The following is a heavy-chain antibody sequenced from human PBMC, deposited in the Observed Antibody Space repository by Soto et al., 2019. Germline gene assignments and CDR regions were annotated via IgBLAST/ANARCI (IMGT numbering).Heavy chain of an antibody. V-gene: IGHV5-51*01. Sequence: GESLKISCKGSGYSFTYYWIGWVRQMPGKGLEWMGIIYPGDSDTRYSPSFQGQVTISADKSISTAYLQWSSLKASDTAMYYCARHGSMTGTDYGMDVWGQGTTVTVSS. J-gene: IGHJ6*02. CDR3: ARHGSMTGTDYGMDV. CDR1: GYSFTYYW. CDR2: IYPGDSDT. D-gene: IGHD1-20*01.